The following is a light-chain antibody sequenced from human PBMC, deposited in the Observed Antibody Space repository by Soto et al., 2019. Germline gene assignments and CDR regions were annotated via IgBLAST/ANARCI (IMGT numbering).Light chain of an antibody. V-gene: IGLV4-60*02. Sequence: QAVVTQSSSASASLGSSVKLTCILSSGHNTYIIAWHQQQPGKAPRFLMTLDRSGSYNRGSGFPDRFSGSSAGADRYLTISNFHVEDEGDYYCETWYSNTHKVFGGGTKVTVL. J-gene: IGLJ3*02. CDR1: SGHNTYI. CDR3: ETWYSNTHKV. CDR2: LDRSGSY.